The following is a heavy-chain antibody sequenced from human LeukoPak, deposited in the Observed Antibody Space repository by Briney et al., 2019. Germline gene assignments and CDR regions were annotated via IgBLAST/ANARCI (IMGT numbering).Heavy chain of an antibody. J-gene: IGHJ4*02. CDR2: IYYSGST. Sequence: SETLSLTCTVSGGSISSYYWTWIRQPPGKGLEFIGCIYYSGSTNYNPSLKSRVTISVDTSKNQFSLKLSSVTAADTAVYYCARGRVSSPFDYWGQGTLVTVSS. D-gene: IGHD3-16*01. CDR1: GGSISSYY. V-gene: IGHV4-59*08. CDR3: ARGRVSSPFDY.